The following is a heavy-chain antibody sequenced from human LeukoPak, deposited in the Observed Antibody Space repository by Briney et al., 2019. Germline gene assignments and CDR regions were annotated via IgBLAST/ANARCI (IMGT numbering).Heavy chain of an antibody. CDR3: ARRVTYCSSTSCASRFDY. CDR2: IYYSGST. V-gene: IGHV4-31*03. CDR1: GGSISSGGYY. J-gene: IGHJ4*02. Sequence: SQTLSLTCTVSGGSISSGGYYWSWIRQHPGKGLEWIGYIYYSGSTYYNPSLKSRVTISVDTSKNQFSLKLSSVTAADTAVYYCARRVTYCSSTSCASRFDYWGQGTLVTVSS. D-gene: IGHD2-2*01.